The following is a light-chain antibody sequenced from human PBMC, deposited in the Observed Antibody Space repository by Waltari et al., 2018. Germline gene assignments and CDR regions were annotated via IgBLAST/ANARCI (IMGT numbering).Light chain of an antibody. CDR1: SSDVGGYDY. V-gene: IGLV2-8*01. Sequence: QSALTQPPSASGSPGQSVSISCTGTSSDVGGYDYVSWYQQHPGKAPKLIIYDVTKRPSGVPDRFSGSKSGNTASLTVSGLQAEDEADYYCSSYGGSKNLFGGGTKLTVL. CDR2: DVT. J-gene: IGLJ2*01. CDR3: SSYGGSKNL.